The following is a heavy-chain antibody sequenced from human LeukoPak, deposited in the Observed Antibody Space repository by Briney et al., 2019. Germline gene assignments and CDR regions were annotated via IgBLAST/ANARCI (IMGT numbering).Heavy chain of an antibody. CDR2: IYSSGST. D-gene: IGHD6-19*01. V-gene: IGHV4-4*07. CDR3: ACTSLAVAGTSFDY. CDR1: GGSISSYF. J-gene: IGHJ4*02. Sequence: PSETLSLTCTFSGGSISSYFWSWLRQPAGKGLEWIGRIYSSGSTNYNPSLKGRVTMSVDTSKNQLSLQLSSVTAADTAVYYCACTSLAVAGTSFDYWGQGTLVTVSS.